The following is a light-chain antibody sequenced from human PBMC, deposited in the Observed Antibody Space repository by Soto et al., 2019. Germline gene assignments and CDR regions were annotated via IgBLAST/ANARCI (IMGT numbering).Light chain of an antibody. CDR3: QQRSNWPPLYS. J-gene: IGKJ2*01. Sequence: EIVMTHSPATLSVSPGERATLSCRASQSVSNNLAWYQQKPGQAPRLLIYGASTRATAIPARFSGSGSGTEFTLTISSLQSADFAVYYCQQRSNWPPLYSFGQGTKLEIK. V-gene: IGKV3-15*01. CDR1: QSVSNN. CDR2: GAS.